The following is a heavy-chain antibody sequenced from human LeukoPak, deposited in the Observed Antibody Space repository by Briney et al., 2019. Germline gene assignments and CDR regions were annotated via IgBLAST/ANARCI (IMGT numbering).Heavy chain of an antibody. D-gene: IGHD5-12*01. J-gene: IGHJ6*03. CDR3: ARVREDSGYLIYYYMDV. Sequence: SETLSLTCTVSGGSISSYYWSWIRQPAGKGLEWIGRIYTSGSTNYNPSLKSRVTISVDTSKNQFSLKLSSVTAADTAVYYCARVREDSGYLIYYYMDVWGKGTTVTVSS. CDR2: IYTSGST. CDR1: GGSISSYY. V-gene: IGHV4-4*07.